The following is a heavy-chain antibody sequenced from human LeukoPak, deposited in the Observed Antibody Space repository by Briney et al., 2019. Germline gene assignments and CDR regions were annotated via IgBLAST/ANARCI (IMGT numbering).Heavy chain of an antibody. CDR2: IYTSGST. CDR1: GGSISSYY. J-gene: IGHJ5*02. Sequence: SETLSLTCTVSGGSISSYYWSWIRQPPGKGLEWIGYIYTSGSTNYNPSLKSRVTISVDTSKNQFSLKLSSVTAADTAVYYCARLHSSSWYWFDPWGQGTLVTVSP. D-gene: IGHD6-13*01. V-gene: IGHV4-4*09. CDR3: ARLHSSSWYWFDP.